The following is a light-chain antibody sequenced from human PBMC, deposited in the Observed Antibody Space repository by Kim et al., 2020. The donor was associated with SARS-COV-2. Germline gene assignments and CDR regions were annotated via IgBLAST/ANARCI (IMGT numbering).Light chain of an antibody. CDR3: QTWGPGIRV. V-gene: IGLV4-69*01. J-gene: IGLJ3*02. Sequence: QLVLTQSPSASASLGASVKLTCTLSSGNSSYAIAWHQQQPAKGPRYLMKLNSDGNYITGDGIPDRFSGSSSGAECYLSISSLQSEDEADYYCQTWGPGIRVFGGGTQLTVL. CDR1: SGNSSYA. CDR2: LNSDGNY.